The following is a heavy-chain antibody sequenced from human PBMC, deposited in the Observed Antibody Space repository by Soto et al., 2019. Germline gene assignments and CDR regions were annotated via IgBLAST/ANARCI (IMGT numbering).Heavy chain of an antibody. CDR3: AKVGIVVVPAATGTDY. CDR2: ISGSDGST. CDR1: GFTFSSYA. D-gene: IGHD2-2*01. V-gene: IGHV3-23*01. J-gene: IGHJ4*02. Sequence: GGSLRLSCAASGFTFSSYAMSWVRQAPGKGLEWVSAISGSDGSTYYADSVKGRFTISRDNSKNTLYLQMNSLRAEDTAVYYCAKVGIVVVPAATGTDYWGQGTLVTVSS.